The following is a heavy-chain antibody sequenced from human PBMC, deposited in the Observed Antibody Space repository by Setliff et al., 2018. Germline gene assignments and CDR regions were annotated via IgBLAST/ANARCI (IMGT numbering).Heavy chain of an antibody. CDR2: INHSGTT. Sequence: SETLSLTCAAYGGTFSDYYWTWIRQPPGKGLEWIGEINHSGTTNYHPSLRSRVTISVDTSKNQFSLKVTSVTAADTAIYYCGSGLHPDYPDYWGQGTLVTVSS. CDR3: GSGLHPDYPDY. J-gene: IGHJ4*01. V-gene: IGHV4-34*01. CDR1: GGTFSDYY.